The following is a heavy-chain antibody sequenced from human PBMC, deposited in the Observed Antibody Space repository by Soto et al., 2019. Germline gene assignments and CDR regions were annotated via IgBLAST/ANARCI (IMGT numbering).Heavy chain of an antibody. CDR2: IYDGGRT. CDR3: ARGPSGDKVDT. D-gene: IGHD7-27*01. CDR1: GGSISTVDYW. V-gene: IGHV4-30-4*01. Sequence: QVQLQESGPGLVKPSQTLSLTCTVSGGSISTVDYWWSWIRQSPDMGLEWIGHIYDGGRTYNNPSHERRVTMAVATSKSQLSLTLSSVSTADTAVYYCARGPSGDKVDTWGQGTLVTVS. J-gene: IGHJ5*02.